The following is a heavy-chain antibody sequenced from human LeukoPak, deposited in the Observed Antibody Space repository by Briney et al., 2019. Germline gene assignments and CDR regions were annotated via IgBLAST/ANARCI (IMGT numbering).Heavy chain of an antibody. V-gene: IGHV3-23*01. CDR3: AKMDTVKVTASDY. D-gene: IGHD5-18*01. CDR1: GFTFSSYG. J-gene: IGHJ4*02. Sequence: GGSLRLSCAASGFTFSSYGMSWVRQAPGRGLEWVSGISGSGASTYYADSVKGRFTISRDNSKNTLYLQMNSLRAEDTAVYYCAKMDTVKVTASDYWGQGTLVTVSS. CDR2: ISGSGAST.